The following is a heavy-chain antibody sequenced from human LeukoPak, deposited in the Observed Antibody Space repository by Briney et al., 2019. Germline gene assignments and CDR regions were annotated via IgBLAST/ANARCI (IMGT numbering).Heavy chain of an antibody. D-gene: IGHD3-10*01. V-gene: IGHV3-23*01. CDR3: AKERLWFGELLPKDDY. J-gene: IGHJ4*02. Sequence: GGSLRLSCAASGFTFSSYAMSWVGQAPGKGLEWVSAISGSGGSTYYADSVKGRFTISRDNSKNTLYLQMNSLRAEDTAVYYCAKERLWFGELLPKDDYWGQGTLVTVSS. CDR2: ISGSGGST. CDR1: GFTFSSYA.